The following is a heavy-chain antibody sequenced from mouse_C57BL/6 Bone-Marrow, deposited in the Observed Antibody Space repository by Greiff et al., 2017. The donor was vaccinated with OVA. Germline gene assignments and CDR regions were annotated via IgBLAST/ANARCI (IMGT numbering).Heavy chain of an antibody. CDR1: GYTFTSYW. J-gene: IGHJ3*01. Sequence: QVHVKQPGAELVRPGSSVKLSCKASGYTFTSYWMDWVKQRPGQGLEWIGNIYPSDSETHYNQKFKDKATLTVDKSSSTAYMQLSSLTSEDSAVYYCARRADDYDAWFAYWGQGTLVTVSA. D-gene: IGHD2-4*01. V-gene: IGHV1-61*01. CDR2: IYPSDSET. CDR3: ARRADDYDAWFAY.